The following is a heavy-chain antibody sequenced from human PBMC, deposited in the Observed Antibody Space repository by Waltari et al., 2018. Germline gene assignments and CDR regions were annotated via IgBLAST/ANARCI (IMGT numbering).Heavy chain of an antibody. D-gene: IGHD3-16*01. CDR3: ARGEIEMHGGVVWGLGLDP. V-gene: IGHV1-8*03. J-gene: IGHJ5*02. Sequence: QVQLVQSGAEVKEPGASVKVSCKASGYSFINYDINWVRQATGQGLEWMGWMNPKSGNRGYAQKFQGRVTITRNTDINTAYMELTSLTSEDTAMYYCARGEIEMHGGVVWGLGLDPWGQGTLVTVSS. CDR2: MNPKSGNR. CDR1: GYSFINYD.